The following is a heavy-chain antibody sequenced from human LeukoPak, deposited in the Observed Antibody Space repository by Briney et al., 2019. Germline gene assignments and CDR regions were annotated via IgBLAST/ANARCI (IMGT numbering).Heavy chain of an antibody. J-gene: IGHJ6*03. CDR2: IYHSGST. CDR3: ATAGTEDYYYYYYMDV. D-gene: IGHD6-13*01. Sequence: SETLSLTCTVPGYSISSGYYWGWIRQPPGKGLEWIGSIYHSGSTYYNPSLKSRVTISVDTSKNQFSLKLSSVTAADTAVYYCATAGTEDYYYYYYMDVWGKGTTVTVSS. CDR1: GYSISSGYY. V-gene: IGHV4-38-2*02.